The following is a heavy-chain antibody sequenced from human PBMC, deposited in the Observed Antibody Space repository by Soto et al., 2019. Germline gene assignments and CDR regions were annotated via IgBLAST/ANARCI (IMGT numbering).Heavy chain of an antibody. CDR3: ARVQDILTAYLDY. CDR1: GFTFSSYG. CDR2: ISYDGSNK. V-gene: IGHV3-30*03. Sequence: GGSLRLSCAASGFTFSSYGMHWVRQAPGKGLEWVAVISYDGSNKYYADSVKGRFTISRDNSKNTLYLQMNSLRAEDTAVYYCARVQDILTAYLDYWGQGTLVTVSS. J-gene: IGHJ4*02. D-gene: IGHD3-9*01.